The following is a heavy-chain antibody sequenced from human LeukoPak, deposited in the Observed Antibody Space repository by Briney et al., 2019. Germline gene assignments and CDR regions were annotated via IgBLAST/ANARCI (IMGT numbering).Heavy chain of an antibody. J-gene: IGHJ4*02. D-gene: IGHD2-21*02. CDR2: ISGSGGST. Sequence: GGSLRLSCAASGFTFSSYGMSWVRQAPGKGLEWVSVISGSGGSTSYADSVKGRFTISRDNSKNMLYLQMNSLRAEDTAVYYCAKDFVVVPGNVNYFDYWGQGTLVTVSS. V-gene: IGHV3-23*01. CDR3: AKDFVVVPGNVNYFDY. CDR1: GFTFSSYG.